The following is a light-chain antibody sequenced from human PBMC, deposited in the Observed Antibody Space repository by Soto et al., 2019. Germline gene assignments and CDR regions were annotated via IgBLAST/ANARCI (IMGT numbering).Light chain of an antibody. CDR2: GAS. CDR3: QQYGSSPLT. CDR1: QSVSSSS. J-gene: IGKJ4*01. V-gene: IGKV3-20*01. Sequence: EIVLTQSPGTLSLSPGERATLSCRASQSVSSSSLAWYQQRPGQALRLLMYGASIRATDIPDRFSGSGSGTDFTLAISRLEPEDFAVYYCQQYGSSPLTFGGGTKVEIK.